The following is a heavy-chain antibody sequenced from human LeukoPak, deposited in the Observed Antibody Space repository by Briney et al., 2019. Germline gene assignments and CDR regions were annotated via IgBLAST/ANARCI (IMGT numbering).Heavy chain of an antibody. Sequence: GASVKVSCKASGYTFTGYYMHWVRQAPGQGLEWMGWINPNSGGTNYAQKFQGRVTMTRDTSISTAYMELSRLRSDDTAVYYCARVPYMSSWSSAEYFQHWGQGTLVTVSS. D-gene: IGHD6-13*01. CDR2: INPNSGGT. J-gene: IGHJ1*01. CDR1: GYTFTGYY. V-gene: IGHV1-2*02. CDR3: ARVPYMSSWSSAEYFQH.